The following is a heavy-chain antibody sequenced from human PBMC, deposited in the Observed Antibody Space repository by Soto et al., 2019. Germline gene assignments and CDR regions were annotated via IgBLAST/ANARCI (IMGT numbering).Heavy chain of an antibody. V-gene: IGHV4-59*01. D-gene: IGHD2-15*01. Sequence: SETLSLTCTVSGGSISSYYWSWIRQPPGKGLEWIGYIYYSGSTNYNPSLKSRVTISVDTSKNQFSLKLSSVTAAETAVYYCARLNRYCSGGSCYHPPYYYYMDVWGKGTTVTVSS. CDR2: IYYSGST. CDR1: GGSISSYY. J-gene: IGHJ6*03. CDR3: ARLNRYCSGGSCYHPPYYYYMDV.